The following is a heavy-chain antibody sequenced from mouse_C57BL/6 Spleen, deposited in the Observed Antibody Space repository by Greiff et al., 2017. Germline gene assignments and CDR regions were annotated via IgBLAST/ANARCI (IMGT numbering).Heavy chain of an antibody. CDR3: ARDGKGVYYFDY. D-gene: IGHD2-1*01. CDR2: IYPGSGNT. V-gene: IGHV1-66*01. CDR1: GYSFTSYY. Sequence: VKLQQSGPELVKPGASVKISCKASGYSFTSYYIHWVKQRPGQGLEWIGWIYPGSGNTKYNEKFKGKATLTADTSSSTAYMQLSSLTSEDSAVYYCARDGKGVYYFDYWGQGTTLTVSS. J-gene: IGHJ2*01.